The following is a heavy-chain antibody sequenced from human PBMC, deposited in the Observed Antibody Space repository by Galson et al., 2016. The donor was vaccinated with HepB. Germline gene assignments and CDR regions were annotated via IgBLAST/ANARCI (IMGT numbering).Heavy chain of an antibody. V-gene: IGHV3-74*01. J-gene: IGHJ4*02. CDR2: MNGDGSDT. CDR1: GFTFSNYW. Sequence: SLRLSCAASGFTFSNYWMHWVRQVPGKGLVWVSRMNGDGSDTTYADSVKGRFTISRDNAKNTLYLQMNSLRAEDTAVYYCGKHGGFDYWGQGALVTVSS. CDR3: GKHGGFDY. D-gene: IGHD3-16*01.